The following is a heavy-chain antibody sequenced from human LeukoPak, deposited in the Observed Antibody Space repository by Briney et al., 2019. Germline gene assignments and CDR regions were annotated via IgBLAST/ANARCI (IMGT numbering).Heavy chain of an antibody. Sequence: PGGSLRLSCAASGFTFSSYAMHWVRQAPGKGLEWVAVISYDGSNKYYADSVKGRFTISRDNSKNTLYLQMNSLRAEDTAVYYXXXXXXXDYGEGYFDYWGQGTLVTVSS. CDR2: ISYDGSNK. J-gene: IGHJ4*02. CDR1: GFTFSSYA. V-gene: IGHV3-30-3*01. D-gene: IGHD4-17*01. CDR3: XXXXXXDYGEGYFDY.